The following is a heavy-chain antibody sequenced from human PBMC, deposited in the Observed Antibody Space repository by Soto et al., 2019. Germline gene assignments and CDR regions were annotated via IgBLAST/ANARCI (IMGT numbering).Heavy chain of an antibody. D-gene: IGHD2-2*01. CDR1: GDSISDSRW. V-gene: IGHV4-4*02. Sequence: QVQLQESGPGLVKPSGTLSLTCAVSGDSISDSRWWSWVRRPPGKGLEWIGEISHSGNTNYNPSLKSRVTMSIDKAKNQFFLNLTSVTAADTAVYYCARVISSREEYFDYWGQGTLVTVSP. CDR2: ISHSGNT. J-gene: IGHJ4*02. CDR3: ARVISSREEYFDY.